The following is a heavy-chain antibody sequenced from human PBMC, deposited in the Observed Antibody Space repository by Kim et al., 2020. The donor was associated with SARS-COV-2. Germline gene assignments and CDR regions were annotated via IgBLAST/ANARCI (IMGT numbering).Heavy chain of an antibody. V-gene: IGHV4-31*02. J-gene: IGHJ4*02. Sequence: TPSNQPLKSRVSISVDTSKTRFSLRLSSVTAADTAVYYCAREGYGSAYGYWGQGTLVTVSS. D-gene: IGHD3-10*01. CDR2: T. CDR3: AREGYGSAYGY.